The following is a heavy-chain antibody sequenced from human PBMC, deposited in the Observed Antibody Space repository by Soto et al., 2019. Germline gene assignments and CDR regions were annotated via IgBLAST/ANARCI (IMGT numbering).Heavy chain of an antibody. CDR2: MNPNSGNT. CDR3: ARGETYSSGWYPPYYYYYMDV. CDR1: GYTFTSYD. Sequence: ASVKVSYQASGYTFTSYDINWVRQATGQGLEWMGWMNPNSGNTGYAQKFQGRVTMTRNTSISTAYMELSSLRSEDTAVYYCARGETYSSGWYPPYYYYYMDVWGKGTTVTVSS. V-gene: IGHV1-8*01. D-gene: IGHD6-19*01. J-gene: IGHJ6*03.